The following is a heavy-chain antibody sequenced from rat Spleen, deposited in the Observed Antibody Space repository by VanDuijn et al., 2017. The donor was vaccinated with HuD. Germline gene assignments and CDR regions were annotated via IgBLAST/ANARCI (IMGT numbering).Heavy chain of an antibody. CDR3: ARSDGTHYYLPFAD. V-gene: IGHV3-3*01. D-gene: IGHD1-12*02. CDR2: INSADST. CDR1: GHSITSSYR. Sequence: EVQLQESGPGLVKPSQSLSLTCSVTGHSITSSYRWNWIRKFPGNKLEWMGYINSADSTNYNPSLKSRISITRDTSKNQFFLQVDSVTTEDTATYYCARSDGTHYYLPFADWGQGTLVTVSS. J-gene: IGHJ3*01.